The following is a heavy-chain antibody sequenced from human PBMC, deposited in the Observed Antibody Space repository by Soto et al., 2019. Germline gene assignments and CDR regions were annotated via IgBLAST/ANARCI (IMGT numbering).Heavy chain of an antibody. CDR2: ISAYNGNT. D-gene: IGHD3-3*01. V-gene: IGHV1-18*01. CDR3: ARGAPLDYDFWSGYSLDYYYGMDV. CDR1: GYAFTRYG. J-gene: IGHJ6*02. Sequence: ASVKVSWKASGYAFTRYGISWVRQAPGQGLEWMGWISAYNGNTNYAQKLQGRVTMTTDTSTSTAYMELRSLRSDDTAVYYCARGAPLDYDFWSGYSLDYYYGMDVWGQGTTVTVSS.